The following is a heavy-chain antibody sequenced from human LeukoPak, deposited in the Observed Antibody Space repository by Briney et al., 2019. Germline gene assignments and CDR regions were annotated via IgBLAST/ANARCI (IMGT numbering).Heavy chain of an antibody. V-gene: IGHV3-48*01. J-gene: IGHJ4*02. Sequence: GGSLGLSCAASAFTFSDYSMNWVRQAQGKGLEWISYISGRSSTIYYADSVRGRFTISRDNAKNSMYLQMNSLRAEDTAVYYCARDRLTSGSYFFDYWGQGTLVTVSS. CDR1: AFTFSDYS. D-gene: IGHD1-26*01. CDR3: ARDRLTSGSYFFDY. CDR2: ISGRSSTI.